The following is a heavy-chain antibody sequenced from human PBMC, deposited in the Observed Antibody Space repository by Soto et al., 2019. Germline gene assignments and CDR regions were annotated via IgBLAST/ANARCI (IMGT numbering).Heavy chain of an antibody. CDR3: ATFLRDSVYSSGWSRRFDY. V-gene: IGHV4-34*01. J-gene: IGHJ4*02. CDR1: GGSFSGYY. Sequence: QVQLQQWGAGLLKPSETLSLTCAVYGGSFSGYYWSWIRQPPGKGLEWIGEINHSGSTNYNPSLKSRVTISVDTSKNQFSLKLSSVTAADTAVYYCATFLRDSVYSSGWSRRFDYWGQGTLVTVSS. CDR2: INHSGST. D-gene: IGHD6-19*01.